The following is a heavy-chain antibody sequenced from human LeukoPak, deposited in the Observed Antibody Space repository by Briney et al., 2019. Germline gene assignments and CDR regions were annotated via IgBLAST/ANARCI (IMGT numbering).Heavy chain of an antibody. J-gene: IGHJ4*02. V-gene: IGHV4-38-2*02. Sequence: SETLSLTCTVSGYSISSGYYWGWIRQPPGKGLEWIGSIYHSGSTYYNPSLKSRVTISVDTSKNQFSLKLSSVTAADTAVYYCARGGGPALFDYWGQGTLVTVSS. D-gene: IGHD2-2*01. CDR2: IYHSGST. CDR1: GYSISSGYY. CDR3: ARGGGPALFDY.